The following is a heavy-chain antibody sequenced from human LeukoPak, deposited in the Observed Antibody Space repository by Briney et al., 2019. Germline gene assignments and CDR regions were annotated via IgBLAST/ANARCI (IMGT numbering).Heavy chain of an antibody. CDR3: ARVSVTGTTGLSPYYFDY. D-gene: IGHD1-7*01. CDR1: GGSFSGYY. J-gene: IGHJ4*02. V-gene: IGHV4-34*01. CDR2: INHSGST. Sequence: SETLSLTCAVYGGSFSGYYWSWIRQPPGKGLDWIGEINHSGSTNYNPSLKSRVTISVDTSKNQFSLKLSSVTAADTAVYYCARVSVTGTTGLSPYYFDYWGQGTLVTVSS.